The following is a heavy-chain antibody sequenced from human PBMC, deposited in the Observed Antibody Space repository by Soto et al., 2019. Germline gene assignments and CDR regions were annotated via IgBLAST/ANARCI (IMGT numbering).Heavy chain of an antibody. Sequence: ASVKVSCKASGYTFTSCYMHWVRQAPGQGLEWMGIINPSGGSTSYAQKFQGRVTMTRDTSTSTVYMELSSLRSEDTAVYYCAREAKVEMATIHYSYGMDVWGQGTTVTVSS. J-gene: IGHJ6*02. CDR2: INPSGGST. CDR1: GYTFTSCY. V-gene: IGHV1-46*01. D-gene: IGHD5-12*01. CDR3: AREAKVEMATIHYSYGMDV.